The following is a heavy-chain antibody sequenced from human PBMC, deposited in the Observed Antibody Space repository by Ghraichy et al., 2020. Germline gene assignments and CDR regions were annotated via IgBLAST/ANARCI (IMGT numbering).Heavy chain of an antibody. D-gene: IGHD4-23*01. J-gene: IGHJ5*02. CDR3: ARDYGGNPA. Sequence: GGSLRLSCAASEFTFSSYWMSWVRQAPGKGLEWVANIKQDGSEKYYVDSVKGRFTISRDNAKNSLYLQMNSLRAEDTAVYYCARDYGGNPAWGQGTLVTVSS. CDR1: EFTFSSYW. CDR2: IKQDGSEK. V-gene: IGHV3-7*01.